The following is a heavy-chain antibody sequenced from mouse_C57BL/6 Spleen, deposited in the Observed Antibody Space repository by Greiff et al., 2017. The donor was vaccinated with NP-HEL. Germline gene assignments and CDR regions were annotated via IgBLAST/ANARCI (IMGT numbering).Heavy chain of an antibody. CDR1: GFTFSSYA. Sequence: EVHLVESGGGLVKPGGSLKLSCAASGFTFSSYAMSWVRQTPEKRLEWVATISDGGSYTYYPDNVKGRFTISRDNAKNNLYLQMSHLKSEDTAMYYCARDVNYYGSSYDYFDYWGQGTTLTVSS. CDR3: ARDVNYYGSSYDYFDY. D-gene: IGHD1-1*01. CDR2: ISDGGSYT. J-gene: IGHJ2*01. V-gene: IGHV5-4*01.